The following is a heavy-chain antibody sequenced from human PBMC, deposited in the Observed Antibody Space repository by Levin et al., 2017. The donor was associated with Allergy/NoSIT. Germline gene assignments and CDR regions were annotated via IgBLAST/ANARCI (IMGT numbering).Heavy chain of an antibody. CDR3: ASSTPRTTGTTRLVEYYDYDGMDV. D-gene: IGHD1-1*01. V-gene: IGHV1-2*02. CDR1: GYTFTGYY. J-gene: IGHJ6*02. Sequence: ASVKVSCKASGYTFTGYYMHWVRQAPGQGLEWMGWINPNSGGTNYAQKFQGRVTMTRDTSISTAYMELSRLRSDDTAVYYCASSTPRTTGTTRLVEYYDYDGMDVWGQGTTVTVSS. CDR2: INPNSGGT.